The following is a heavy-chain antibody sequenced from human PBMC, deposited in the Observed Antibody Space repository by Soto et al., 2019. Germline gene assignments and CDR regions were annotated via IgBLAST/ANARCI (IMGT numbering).Heavy chain of an antibody. V-gene: IGHV1-2*02. CDR1: GYTFTGYY. J-gene: IGHJ3*02. Sequence: ASVKVSCKASGYTFTGYYMHWVRQAPGQGLEWMGWINTNSGGTNYAQKFQGRVTMTRDTSISTAYMELSRLRSDDTAVYYCARDKLYDSSGTNAFDSWGQGTMVTVSS. CDR3: ARDKLYDSSGTNAFDS. CDR2: INTNSGGT. D-gene: IGHD3-22*01.